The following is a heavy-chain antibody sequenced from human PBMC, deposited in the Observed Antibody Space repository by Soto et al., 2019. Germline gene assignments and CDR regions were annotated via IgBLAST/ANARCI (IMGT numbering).Heavy chain of an antibody. J-gene: IGHJ4*02. CDR2: INPNSGGT. CDR3: ARVQAGRIAVAGLDY. V-gene: IGHV1-2*04. Sequence: QVQLVQSGAEVKKPGASVKVSCKASGYTFTGYYMHWVRQAPGQGLEWMGWINPNSGGTNYAQKFQVWVTMTRDTSISTPDMELSRLRSDDTAVYYCARVQAGRIAVAGLDYWGQGTLVTVSS. D-gene: IGHD6-19*01. CDR1: GYTFTGYY.